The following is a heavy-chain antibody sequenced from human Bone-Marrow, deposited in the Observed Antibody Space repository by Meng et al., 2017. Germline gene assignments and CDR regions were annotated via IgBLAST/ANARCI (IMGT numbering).Heavy chain of an antibody. Sequence: QGTLQRWGAGLLKPSETLSLTCAVYGGSFSGYYWSWIRQPPGKGLEWIGEINHSGSTNYNPSLKSRVTISVDTSKNQFSLKLSSVTAADTAVYYCARGYGIVGANLGLYYFDYWGQGTLVTASS. V-gene: IGHV4-34*01. CDR3: ARGYGIVGANLGLYYFDY. D-gene: IGHD1-26*01. J-gene: IGHJ4*02. CDR1: GGSFSGYY. CDR2: INHSGST.